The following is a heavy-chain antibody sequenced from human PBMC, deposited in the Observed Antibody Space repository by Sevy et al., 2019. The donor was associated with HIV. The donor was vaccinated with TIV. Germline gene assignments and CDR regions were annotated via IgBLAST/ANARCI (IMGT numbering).Heavy chain of an antibody. D-gene: IGHD1-1*01. CDR1: GYSFTNFW. J-gene: IGHJ4*02. CDR2: INPGDSVS. V-gene: IGHV5-51*01. CDR3: ARRGWKPDLPIDY. Sequence: GESLKISCKVSGYSFTNFWIGWVRQVPGKGLEWMGLINPGDSVSRYSPSFEGQVTISVDKSSSTVYLQWSSLKASDTAMYYCARRGWKPDLPIDYWGQGTLVTVSS.